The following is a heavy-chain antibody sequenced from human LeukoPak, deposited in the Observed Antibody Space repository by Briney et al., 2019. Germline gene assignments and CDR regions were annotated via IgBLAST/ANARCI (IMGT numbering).Heavy chain of an antibody. J-gene: IGHJ3*02. CDR2: INPNSGGT. Sequence: ASVKVSCKASGYTFTGYYMHWVRQAPGQGLEWMGWINPNSGGTNYARKFQGRVTMTRDTSISTAYMELSSLRSEDTAVYYCARGILRYFDWLYLGAFDIWGQGTMVTVSS. D-gene: IGHD3-9*01. CDR3: ARGILRYFDWLYLGAFDI. V-gene: IGHV1-2*02. CDR1: GYTFTGYY.